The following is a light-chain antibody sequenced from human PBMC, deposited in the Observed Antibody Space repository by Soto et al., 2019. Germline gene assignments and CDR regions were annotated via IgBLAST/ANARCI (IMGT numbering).Light chain of an antibody. CDR1: QSVSSSY. Sequence: EIVLTQSPGTLSLSPGERATLSCRASQSVSSSYLAWYQQKPGQAPRLLIYGASSRATGIPDRFSGSGSGTDFTLNISRLEPEDFAVYYCQQSGSSPFSFGPGTKVHIK. CDR3: QQSGSSPFS. J-gene: IGKJ3*01. V-gene: IGKV3-20*01. CDR2: GAS.